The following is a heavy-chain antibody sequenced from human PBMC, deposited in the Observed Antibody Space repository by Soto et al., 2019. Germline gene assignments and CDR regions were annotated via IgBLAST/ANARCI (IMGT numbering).Heavy chain of an antibody. CDR2: TSYDGSNK. CDR1: GFTFSNYG. V-gene: IGHV3-30*18. D-gene: IGHD3-10*01. CDR3: AKDIAMVRGVIIDLDV. J-gene: IGHJ6*02. Sequence: GGSLRLSCAASGFTFSNYGIHWVRQAPGKGLEWVALTSYDGSNKYYAESVKGRFTISRDNSKNTLYLQMTSLRAEDTAVYYCAKDIAMVRGVIIDLDVWGQGTTVTVSS.